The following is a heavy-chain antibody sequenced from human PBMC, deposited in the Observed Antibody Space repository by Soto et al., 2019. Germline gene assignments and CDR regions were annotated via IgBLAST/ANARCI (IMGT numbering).Heavy chain of an antibody. J-gene: IGHJ6*03. D-gene: IGHD2-2*02. CDR2: IKSKTDGGTT. Sequence: AGSMELACAACGVTVSNAVMGGVRQAPGKGLEWVGRIKSKTDGGTTDYAAPVKGRFTISRDDSKNTLYLQMNSLKTEDTAVSYCPTDLFRVVAQADIQYYYPSMDVWGKGTPDTVS. CDR1: GVTVSNAV. CDR3: PTDLFRVVAQADIQYYYPSMDV. V-gene: IGHV3-15*01.